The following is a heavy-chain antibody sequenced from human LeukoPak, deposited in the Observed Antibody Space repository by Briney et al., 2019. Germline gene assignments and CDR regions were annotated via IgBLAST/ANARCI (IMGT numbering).Heavy chain of an antibody. J-gene: IGHJ4*02. V-gene: IGHV3-21*01. Sequence: TAGGSLRLSCAASGFTSSSYSMNWVRQAPGKGLEWVSSISSSSSYIYYADSVKGRFTISRDNAKNSLYLQMNSLRAEDTAVYYCAREEEMATIFDYWGQGTLVTVSS. CDR2: ISSSSSYI. CDR1: GFTSSSYS. CDR3: AREEEMATIFDY. D-gene: IGHD5-24*01.